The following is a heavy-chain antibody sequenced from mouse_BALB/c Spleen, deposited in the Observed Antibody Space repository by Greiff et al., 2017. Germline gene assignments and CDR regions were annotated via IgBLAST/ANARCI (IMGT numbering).Heavy chain of an antibody. D-gene: IGHD1-2*01. CDR3: ARRVLRLDAMDY. V-gene: IGHV14-3*02. Sequence: VQLKQSGAELVKPGASVKLSCTASGFNIKDTYMHWVKQRPEQGLEWIGRIDPANGNTKYDPKFQGKATITADTSSNTAYLQLSSLTSEDTAVYYCARRVLRLDAMDYWGQGTSVTVSS. CDR2: IDPANGNT. J-gene: IGHJ4*01. CDR1: GFNIKDTY.